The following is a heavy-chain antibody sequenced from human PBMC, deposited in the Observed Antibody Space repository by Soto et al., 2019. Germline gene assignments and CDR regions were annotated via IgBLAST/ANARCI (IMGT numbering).Heavy chain of an antibody. CDR2: ISNDGDDK. CDR3: AKEGIELWSAFDY. V-gene: IGHV3-30*18. Sequence: ALRLSCAASGFTFNNYGIHWVRQAPGKGLEWVAVISNDGDDKYYADSVKGRFTISRDNSRNTLYLQMNSLRPEDTAMYYCAKEGIELWSAFDYWGQGT. D-gene: IGHD5-18*01. CDR1: GFTFNNYG. J-gene: IGHJ4*02.